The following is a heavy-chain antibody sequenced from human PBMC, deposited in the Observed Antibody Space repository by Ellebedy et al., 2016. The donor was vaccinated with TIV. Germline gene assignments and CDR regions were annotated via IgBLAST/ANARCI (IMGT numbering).Heavy chain of an antibody. CDR3: ARGYCSGGSCGYFDY. J-gene: IGHJ4*02. D-gene: IGHD2-15*01. CDR2: IYHSGST. CDR1: GFSFSDHY. Sequence: MPGGSLRLSCAASGFSFSDHYMDWVRQPPGKGLEWIGDIYHSGSTNYSPSLKRRVTIDKSRNQFSLKLTSVTAADTAVYYCARGYCSGGSCGYFDYWGQGTLVTVSS. V-gene: IGHV4-34*01.